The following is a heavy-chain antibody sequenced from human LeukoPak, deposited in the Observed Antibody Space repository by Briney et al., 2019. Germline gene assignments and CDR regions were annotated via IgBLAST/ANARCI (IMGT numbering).Heavy chain of an antibody. V-gene: IGHV3-23*01. J-gene: IGHJ4*02. CDR3: AKAKFALTPTYYFDY. Sequence: PGGSLRLSCAASGFTFSSYAMSWVRQAPGKGLEWVSTISYSGGRTDYADSVKGRFTISRDNSKNTLYLQMNSLRAEDTAVYYCAKAKFALTPTYYFDYWGQGTLVTVSS. CDR2: ISYSGGRT. D-gene: IGHD3-10*01. CDR1: GFTFSSYA.